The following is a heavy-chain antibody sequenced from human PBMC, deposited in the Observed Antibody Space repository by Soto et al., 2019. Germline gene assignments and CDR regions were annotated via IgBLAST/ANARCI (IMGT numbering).Heavy chain of an antibody. V-gene: IGHV3-48*02. Sequence: XGSLCLSSSASGFTFSCYRMNWVRQAPGKGLEWVSYISSSSSTIYYADSVKGRFTISRDNAKNSVYLQMNSLRDEDRSVYYCAREAHLRGAPIDYWGQGTLVTVSS. CDR1: GFTFSCYR. J-gene: IGHJ4*02. CDR2: ISSSSSTI. CDR3: AREAHLRGAPIDY. D-gene: IGHD3-10*01.